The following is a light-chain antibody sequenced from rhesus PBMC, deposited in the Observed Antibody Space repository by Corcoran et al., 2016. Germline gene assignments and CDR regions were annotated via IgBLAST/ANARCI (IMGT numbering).Light chain of an antibody. CDR3: CSYRSGSTYI. Sequence: QSALTQPPSVSKSLGQSVTISCTGTSSDIGGYNDVSWYQQHPGTAPRLLIYDVSKRPSGVSDRFSGSKSGNTASLTISGLQADDEADDYCCSYRSGSTYIFGAGTRLTVL. J-gene: IGLJ1*01. CDR1: SSDIGGYND. CDR2: DVS. V-gene: IGLV2S9*01.